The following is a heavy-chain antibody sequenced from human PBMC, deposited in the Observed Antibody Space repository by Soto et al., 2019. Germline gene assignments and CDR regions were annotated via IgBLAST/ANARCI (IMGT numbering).Heavy chain of an antibody. CDR3: ARGESLSAAAAGYNWFDP. Sequence: PSQTLSLTCAISGDSVSSNSAAWNWIRQSPSRGLEWLGRTYYRSKWYNDYAVSVKSRITNNPDTSKKQFSLQLNSVTPEDTAVYYCARGESLSAAAAGYNWFDPWGQGTLVTVSS. J-gene: IGHJ5*02. V-gene: IGHV6-1*01. CDR1: GDSVSSNSAA. D-gene: IGHD6-13*01. CDR2: TYYRSKWYN.